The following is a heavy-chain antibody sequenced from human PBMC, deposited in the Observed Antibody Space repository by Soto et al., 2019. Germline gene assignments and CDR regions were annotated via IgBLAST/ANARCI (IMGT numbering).Heavy chain of an antibody. CDR2: INPSGGTT. Sequence: ASVKVSCKASGYTFTSYYMYWVRQAPGQGLEWMGIINPSGGTTRYAQNFQGRVTMTRDTSTSTVYMELSSLRSEDTAVYYCARGPLYYDSSGYYYDQYYGTDVWGQGTTVTVSS. V-gene: IGHV1-46*01. D-gene: IGHD3-22*01. J-gene: IGHJ6*02. CDR1: GYTFTSYY. CDR3: ARGPLYYDSSGYYYDQYYGTDV.